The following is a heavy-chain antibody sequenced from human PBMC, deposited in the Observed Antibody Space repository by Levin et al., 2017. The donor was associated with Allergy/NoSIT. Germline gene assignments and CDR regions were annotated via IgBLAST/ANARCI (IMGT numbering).Heavy chain of an antibody. J-gene: IGHJ4*02. Sequence: SETLSLTCTVSGGSISSYYWSWIRQPPGKGLEWIGYIYYSGSTNYNPSLKSRVTISVDTSNNQFSLRLSSVTAADTAVYYCARHVVAAAYFDYWGQGTLVTVSS. CDR1: GGSISSYY. CDR3: ARHVVAAAYFDY. V-gene: IGHV4-59*08. D-gene: IGHD6-13*01. CDR2: IYYSGST.